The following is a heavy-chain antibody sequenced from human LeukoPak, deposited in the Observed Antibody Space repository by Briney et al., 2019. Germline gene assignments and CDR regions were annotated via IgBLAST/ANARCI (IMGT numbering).Heavy chain of an antibody. D-gene: IGHD3-10*01. CDR2: ISSSGSTI. Sequence: GGSLRLSCAASGFTFSSYEMNWVRQAPGKGLEWVSYISSSGSTIYYADSVKGRFTISRDNAKNSLYLQMNSLRAEDTAVYYCARVGSGLWFGEFTYFDYWGQGTLVTVSS. V-gene: IGHV3-48*03. CDR1: GFTFSSYE. J-gene: IGHJ4*02. CDR3: ARVGSGLWFGEFTYFDY.